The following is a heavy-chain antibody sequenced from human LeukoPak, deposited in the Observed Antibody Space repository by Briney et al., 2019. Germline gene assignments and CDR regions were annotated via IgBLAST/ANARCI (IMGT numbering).Heavy chain of an antibody. J-gene: IGHJ4*02. CDR1: GFTFSSYS. Sequence: GGSLRLSCAASGFTFSSYSMNWVRQAPGKGLEWVSSISSSSSYIYYADSVKGRFTMSRDNAKNSLYLQMNSLRAEDTAVYYCGRGGKVEQLVLARWGQGSLVTVSS. D-gene: IGHD6-13*01. CDR2: ISSSSSYI. V-gene: IGHV3-21*01. CDR3: GRGGKVEQLVLAR.